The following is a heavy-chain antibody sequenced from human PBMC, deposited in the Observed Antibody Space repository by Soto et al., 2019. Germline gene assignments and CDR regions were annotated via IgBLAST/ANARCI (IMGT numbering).Heavy chain of an antibody. CDR2: INAANGDT. CDR3: VRRHVSSTGIDWFDP. J-gene: IGHJ5*02. V-gene: IGHV1-3*01. CDR1: GYTFTSYG. Sequence: ASVKVSCKASGYTFTSYGIHWVRQAPGQRLEWMGWINAANGDTIYSPKFQGRVTITRDTSASTAYMELSRLRSEDTAVFYCVRRHVSSTGIDWFDPWGQGTLVTVSS. D-gene: IGHD1-1*01.